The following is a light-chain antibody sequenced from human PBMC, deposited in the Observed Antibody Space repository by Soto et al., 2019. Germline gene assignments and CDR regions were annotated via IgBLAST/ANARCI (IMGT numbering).Light chain of an antibody. CDR1: QDISNF. CDR2: DAS. Sequence: DIQMTQSPSSLSASVGDRVTITCRASQDISNFLSWYQQKAGKAPKLLIYDASDLERGVPSRFSGSGSGTDFTFTITSLQPEDSATYYGQQYHDIPPTFGQGSKLQI. CDR3: QQYHDIPPT. J-gene: IGKJ2*01. V-gene: IGKV1-33*01.